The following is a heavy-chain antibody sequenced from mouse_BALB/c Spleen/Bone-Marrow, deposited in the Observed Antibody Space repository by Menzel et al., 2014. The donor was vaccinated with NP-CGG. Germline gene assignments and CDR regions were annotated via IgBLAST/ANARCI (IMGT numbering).Heavy chain of an antibody. J-gene: IGHJ2*01. V-gene: IGHV1-5*01. CDR1: GYTFSNYW. Sequence: VQLKESGTVLARPGAAVKMSCKASGYTFSNYWMHWVKQRPGQGLEWIGTIYPGNSDTTYNQKFKGKAKLTAVTSTSTAYMELSSLTNEDSAVYYCTTLARNNFDYWGQGTTLTVSS. CDR2: IYPGNSDT. CDR3: TTLARNNFDY.